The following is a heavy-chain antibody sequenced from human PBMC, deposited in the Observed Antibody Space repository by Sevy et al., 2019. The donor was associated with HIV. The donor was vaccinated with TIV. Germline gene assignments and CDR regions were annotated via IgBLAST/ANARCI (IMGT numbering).Heavy chain of an antibody. J-gene: IGHJ4*02. CDR3: ARESGDCSSTSCYEGVFDY. V-gene: IGHV4-61*02. CDR1: GGSISSGNYY. CDR2: IYTSGST. D-gene: IGHD2-2*01. Sequence: SETLSLTCTVSGGSISSGNYYWSWIRQPAGKGLEWIGRIYTSGSTNYNPSLKSQVTISVDTSKNQFPLKLSSVTAADTAVHYCARESGDCSSTSCYEGVFDYWGQGTLVTVSS.